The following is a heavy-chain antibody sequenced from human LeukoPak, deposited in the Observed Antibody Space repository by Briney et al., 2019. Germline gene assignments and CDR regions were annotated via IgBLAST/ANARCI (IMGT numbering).Heavy chain of an antibody. CDR2: ISYSGNS. CDR3: ARGTVEYSYGDLYDY. J-gene: IGHJ4*02. CDR1: GGSISSYY. D-gene: IGHD5-18*01. Sequence: SETLSLTCTVSGGSISSYYWSWIRQPPGKGLEWIGYISYSGNSDYHPSLKSRVTMSVDTSKSQFSLRLTSVTAADTAVYYCARGTVEYSYGDLYDYWGQGTLVTVSS. V-gene: IGHV4-59*01.